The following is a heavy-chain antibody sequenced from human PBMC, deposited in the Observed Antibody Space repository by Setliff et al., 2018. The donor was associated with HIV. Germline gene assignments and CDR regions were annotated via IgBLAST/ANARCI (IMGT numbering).Heavy chain of an antibody. D-gene: IGHD1-1*01. CDR1: GLTLSTYS. V-gene: IGHV3-23*05. CDR2: IDPTGTYT. J-gene: IGHJ4*02. CDR3: AKVDDGQCNTFNCRDFDY. Sequence: GGSLRLSCAASGLTLSTYSMSWVRQAPGKGLEWVSVIDPTGTYTYYADAVKGRFTISRDNFRNTLSLQMNSLTAEDSAIYYCAKVDDGQCNTFNCRDFDYWGRGTLVTVSS.